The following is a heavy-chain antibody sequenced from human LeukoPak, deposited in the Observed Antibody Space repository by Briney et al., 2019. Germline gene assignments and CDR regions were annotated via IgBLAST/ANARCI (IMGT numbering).Heavy chain of an antibody. D-gene: IGHD3-22*01. Sequence: GASVKVSCTASGYTFTSYDINWVRQAPGQGLEWMGWISAYNGNTNYAQKLQGRVTMTTDTSTSTAYMELRSLRSDDTAVYYCARDPSHYYDSSGRTIDFDYWGQGTLVTVSS. CDR3: ARDPSHYYDSSGRTIDFDY. CDR2: ISAYNGNT. J-gene: IGHJ4*02. V-gene: IGHV1-18*01. CDR1: GYTFTSYD.